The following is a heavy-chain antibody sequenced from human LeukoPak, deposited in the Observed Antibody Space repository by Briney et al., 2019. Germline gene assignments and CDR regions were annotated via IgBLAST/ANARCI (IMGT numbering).Heavy chain of an antibody. V-gene: IGHV1-2*02. J-gene: IGHJ4*02. CDR2: INPNSGGT. CDR3: ARDLSYYGSGSYFFDY. D-gene: IGHD3-10*01. Sequence: GASVKVSCKASGYTFTGYYIHWVRQAPGQGLEWMGWINPNSGGTDYAQKFQGRVTMTRDTSISTAYVELSRLRSDDTAVYYCARDLSYYGSGSYFFDYWGQGTLVTVSS. CDR1: GYTFTGYY.